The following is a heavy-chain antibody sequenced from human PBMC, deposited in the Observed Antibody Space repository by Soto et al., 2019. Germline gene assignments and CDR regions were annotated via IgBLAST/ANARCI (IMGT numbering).Heavy chain of an antibody. Sequence: EVQLLESGGGLVQPGGSLRLSCAASGFTFSNYAMSWVRQAPGKGLEWVSGISGSGGRTYYADSVKGRFTISRDNSKNTLYLQMNSLRAEDTAIYYCAMSLTGDLQYYFDYWGQGTLVTVSS. V-gene: IGHV3-23*01. D-gene: IGHD7-27*01. CDR2: ISGSGGRT. CDR1: GFTFSNYA. J-gene: IGHJ4*02. CDR3: AMSLTGDLQYYFDY.